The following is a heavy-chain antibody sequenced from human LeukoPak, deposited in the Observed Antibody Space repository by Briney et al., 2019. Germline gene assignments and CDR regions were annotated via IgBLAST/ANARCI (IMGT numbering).Heavy chain of an antibody. CDR2: IKQDGSEK. D-gene: IGHD6-6*01. Sequence: GGSLGLSCAASGSTFSSYWMSWVRQAPGKGLECVANIKQDGSEKYYVDSVKGRFTISRDNAKNSLFLQMNSLRAEDTAVYYCARDARPYYYSYMDVWGKGTTVTVSS. J-gene: IGHJ6*03. V-gene: IGHV3-7*01. CDR3: ARDARPYYYSYMDV. CDR1: GSTFSSYW.